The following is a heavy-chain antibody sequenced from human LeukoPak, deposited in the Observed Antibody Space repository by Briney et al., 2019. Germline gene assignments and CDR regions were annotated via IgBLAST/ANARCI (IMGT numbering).Heavy chain of an antibody. CDR3: ARVLDFGWFDP. Sequence: GASVKVSCKASGYTFTSYGISWVRQAPGQGLEWMGGFIPIFGTANYAQKFQGRVTITTDESTSTAYMELSSLRSEDTAVYYCARVLDFGWFDPWGQGTLVTVSS. V-gene: IGHV1-69*05. D-gene: IGHD3-10*01. J-gene: IGHJ5*02. CDR1: GYTFTSYG. CDR2: FIPIFGTA.